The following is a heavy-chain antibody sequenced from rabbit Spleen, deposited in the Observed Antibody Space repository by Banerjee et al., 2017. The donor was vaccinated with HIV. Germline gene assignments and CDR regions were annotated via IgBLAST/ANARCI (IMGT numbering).Heavy chain of an antibody. CDR1: GFSFSSGYD. V-gene: IGHV1S40*01. CDR3: ARDAGTSFSTYGMDL. J-gene: IGHJ6*01. D-gene: IGHD8-1*01. Sequence: QQLVESGGGLVKPGASLTLTCKASGFSFSSGYDMCWVRQAPGKGLEWIACIYAGSSSSTYSATWAKGRFTLSKTSSTTVTLQMTSLTAADTATYFCARDAGTSFSTYGMDLWGQGTLVTVS. CDR2: IYAGSSSST.